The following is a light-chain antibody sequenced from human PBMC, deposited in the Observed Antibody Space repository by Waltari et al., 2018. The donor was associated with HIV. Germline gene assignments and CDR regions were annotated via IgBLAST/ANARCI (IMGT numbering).Light chain of an antibody. CDR3: LQHYDYPRS. CDR1: QGIRND. CDR2: SAS. V-gene: IGKV1-17*01. Sequence: DIPMTQSPSSLSASVGDRVTITCRASQGIRNDLGWYQQKPGTPPRRLIYSASTLQSGVSSRFSGSGSGTEFSLTISSLQPEDSATYYCLQHYDYPRSFSQGTKLGI. J-gene: IGKJ2*01.